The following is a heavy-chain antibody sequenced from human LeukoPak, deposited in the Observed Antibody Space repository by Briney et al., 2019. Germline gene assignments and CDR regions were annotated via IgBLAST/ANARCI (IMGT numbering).Heavy chain of an antibody. CDR2: ISAYNGNT. CDR3: ATGLPRITMIVVVGDDAFDI. Sequence: ASVKVSCKASGYTFTSYGISWVRQAPGQGLEWMGWISAYNGNTNYAQKLQGRVTMTEDTSTDTAYMELSSLRSEDTAVYYCATGLPRITMIVVVGDDAFDIWGQGTMVTVSS. CDR1: GYTFTSYG. J-gene: IGHJ3*02. V-gene: IGHV1-18*01. D-gene: IGHD3-22*01.